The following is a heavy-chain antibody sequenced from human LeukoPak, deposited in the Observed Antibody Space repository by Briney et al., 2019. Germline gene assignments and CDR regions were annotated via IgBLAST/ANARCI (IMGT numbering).Heavy chain of an antibody. CDR3: ARGTGSLGYNWFDP. D-gene: IGHD7-27*01. CDR2: IYYSGST. CDR1: GGSISSGDYY. V-gene: IGHV4-30-4*08. J-gene: IGHJ5*02. Sequence: PSETLSLTCTVSGGSISSGDYYWRWIRQPPGKGLEWIGYIYYSGSTYYNPSLRSRVTISVDTSKNQFSLKLSSVTAADTAMYYCARGTGSLGYNWFDPWGQGTLVTVSS.